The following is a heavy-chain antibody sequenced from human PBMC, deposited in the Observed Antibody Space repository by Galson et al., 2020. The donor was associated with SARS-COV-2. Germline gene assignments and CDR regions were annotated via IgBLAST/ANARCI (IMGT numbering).Heavy chain of an antibody. J-gene: IGHJ6*02. CDR3: ARGDVLRFWEWLPRGGMDV. V-gene: IGHV3-30-3*01. Sequence: TGGSLRLSCAASGFTFSSYAMHWVRQAPGKGLEWVAVISYDGSNKYYADSVKGRFTISRDNSKNTMYLQMNSLRAEDTAVYYCARGDVLRFWEWLPRGGMDVGGQGTTVTVSS. CDR2: ISYDGSNK. D-gene: IGHD3-3*01. CDR1: GFTFSSYA.